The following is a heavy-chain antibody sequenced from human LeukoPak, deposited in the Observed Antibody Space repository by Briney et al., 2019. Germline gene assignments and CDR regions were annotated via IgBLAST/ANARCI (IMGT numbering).Heavy chain of an antibody. CDR1: GYSFTSYW. CDR2: IYPGDSDT. Sequence: GESLKISCKSSGYSFTSYWIGGVRQMPGKGLEWMGIIYPGDSDTRYSPSFQGQVTISADKSISTAYLQWSSLKASDTAMYYCARSSYYYDSSGYYFDYWGQGTLVTVSS. J-gene: IGHJ4*02. D-gene: IGHD3-22*01. V-gene: IGHV5-51*01. CDR3: ARSSYYYDSSGYYFDY.